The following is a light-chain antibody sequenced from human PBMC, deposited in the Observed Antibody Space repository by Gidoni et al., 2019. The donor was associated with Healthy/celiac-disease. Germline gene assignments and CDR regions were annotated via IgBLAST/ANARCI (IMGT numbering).Light chain of an antibody. CDR2: EVS. J-gene: IGLJ2*01. V-gene: IGLV2-8*01. CDR1: SSDVGGYNY. CDR3: SSYAGSNNVV. Sequence: QSALTQPPSASGSPGQSVTISCTGTSSDVGGYNYVSWYQQHPGEAPKLMIYEVSKRPSGVPDRFSGSKSGNMASLTVSGLQAEDEADYYCSSYAGSNNVVFGGGTKLTVL.